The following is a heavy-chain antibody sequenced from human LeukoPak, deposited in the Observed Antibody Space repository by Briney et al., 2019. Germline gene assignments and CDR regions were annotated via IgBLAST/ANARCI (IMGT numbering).Heavy chain of an antibody. V-gene: IGHV3-23*01. CDR3: AKDYYGSGSYSPAFDY. J-gene: IGHJ4*02. Sequence: GGSLRLSCAASGFTFSSYAMSWVRQAPGKGLEWVSAISGSGGSTYYADSVKGRFTISRDNSKNMLYLQMNSLRAEDTAVYYCAKDYYGSGSYSPAFDYWGQGTLVTVSS. CDR1: GFTFSSYA. D-gene: IGHD3-10*01. CDR2: ISGSGGST.